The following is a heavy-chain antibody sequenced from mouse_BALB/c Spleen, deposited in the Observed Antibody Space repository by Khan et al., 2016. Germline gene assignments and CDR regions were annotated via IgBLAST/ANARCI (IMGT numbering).Heavy chain of an antibody. CDR1: GYTFTNYG. J-gene: IGHJ4*01. D-gene: IGHD2-13*01. V-gene: IGHV9-3*02. CDR3: ARTGDYPYYAMDY. Sequence: QIQLVQSGPELKNPGETVTISCKASGYTFTNYGMNWVKQAPAKGLKWLVWINTNTGEPTYAEEFKGRFAFSFDTSDSTAYLQINNLKNEDTATDFCARTGDYPYYAMDYWGQGTSVTVSS. CDR2: INTNTGEP.